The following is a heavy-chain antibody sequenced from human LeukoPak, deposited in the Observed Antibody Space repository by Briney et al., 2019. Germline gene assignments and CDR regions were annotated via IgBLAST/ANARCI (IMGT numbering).Heavy chain of an antibody. Sequence: PSETLSLTCTVSGGPISSSSYYWGWIRQPPGKGLEWIGSIYYSGSTYYNPSLKSRVTISVDTSKNQFSLKLRSVTAADTAVYYCARHEWGVTGTSFDPWGQGTLVTVSS. CDR3: ARHEWGVTGTSFDP. CDR2: IYYSGST. V-gene: IGHV4-39*01. D-gene: IGHD1-7*01. CDR1: GGPISSSSYY. J-gene: IGHJ5*02.